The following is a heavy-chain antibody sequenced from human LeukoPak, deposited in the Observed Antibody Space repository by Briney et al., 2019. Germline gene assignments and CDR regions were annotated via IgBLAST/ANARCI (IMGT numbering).Heavy chain of an antibody. J-gene: IGHJ4*02. Sequence: PGGALRLSCAASGFTLSTYGMHCVRQAPGKGREWVAVIWYDGSNKYHADSVKGRFNISRDNSKNTLYLQMNSLRAEDTALYYCARILVGATSFDYWGQGTLVTVSS. D-gene: IGHD1-26*01. CDR3: ARILVGATSFDY. V-gene: IGHV3-33*01. CDR2: IWYDGSNK. CDR1: GFTLSTYG.